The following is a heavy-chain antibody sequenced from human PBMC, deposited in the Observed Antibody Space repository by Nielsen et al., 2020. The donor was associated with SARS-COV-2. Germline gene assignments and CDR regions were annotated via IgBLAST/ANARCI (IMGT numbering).Heavy chain of an antibody. J-gene: IGHJ5*02. D-gene: IGHD3-22*01. CDR3: ARHALMTRKENSSGYYRGHNWFDP. Sequence: SETLSLTCTVSGGSISSSSYYWGWIRQPPGKGLEWIGSIYYSGSTYYNPSLKSRVTISVDTSKNQFSLKLSSVTAADTAVYYCARHALMTRKENSSGYYRGHNWFDPWGQGTLVTVSS. CDR2: IYYSGST. V-gene: IGHV4-39*01. CDR1: GGSISSSSYY.